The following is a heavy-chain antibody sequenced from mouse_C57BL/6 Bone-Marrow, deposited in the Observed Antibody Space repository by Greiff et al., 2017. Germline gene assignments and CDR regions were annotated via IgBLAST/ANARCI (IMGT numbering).Heavy chain of an antibody. V-gene: IGHV1-7*01. Sequence: VQLQQSGAELAKPGASVKLSCKASGYTFTSYWMHWVNQRPGQGLEWIGYINPSSGYTKYNQKFKDKATLTADKSSITAYMQLSSLTYEDSAVYYCAPCNTWFAYWGQGTLVTVAA. J-gene: IGHJ3*01. D-gene: IGHD6-1*01. CDR3: APCNTWFAY. CDR1: GYTFTSYW. CDR2: INPSSGYT.